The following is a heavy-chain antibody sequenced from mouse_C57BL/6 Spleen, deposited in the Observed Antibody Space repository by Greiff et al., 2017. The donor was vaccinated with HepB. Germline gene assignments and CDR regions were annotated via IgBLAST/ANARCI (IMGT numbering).Heavy chain of an antibody. CDR2: IYPSDSET. D-gene: IGHD1-1*01. CDR3: ARLPYYGSSAWFAY. CDR1: GYTFTSYW. V-gene: IGHV1-61*01. Sequence: QVQLQQPGAELVRPGSSVKLSCKASGYTFTSYWMDWVKQRPGQGLEWIGNIYPSDSETHYNQKFKDKATLTVDKSSSTAYMQLSSLTSEDSAVYYGARLPYYGSSAWFAYWGQGTLVTVSA. J-gene: IGHJ3*01.